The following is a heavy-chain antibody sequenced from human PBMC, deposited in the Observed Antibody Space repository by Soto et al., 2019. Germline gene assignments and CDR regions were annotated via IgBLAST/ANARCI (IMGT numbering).Heavy chain of an antibody. J-gene: IGHJ4*02. CDR3: ARDVDADFRTDFDY. V-gene: IGHV3-48*02. D-gene: IGHD4-17*01. CDR2: ISGNGEVI. CDR1: GFTFSKYR. Sequence: GSLRLSCAASGFTFSKYRMNWVRRAPGKGLEWISYISGNGEVIQYAASARGRFTISRDNAENSVYLEMESLRDEDTALYYCARDVDADFRTDFDYWGRGTLVTVSS.